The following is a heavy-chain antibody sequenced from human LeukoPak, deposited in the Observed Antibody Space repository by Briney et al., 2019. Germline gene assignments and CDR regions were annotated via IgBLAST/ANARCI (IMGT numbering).Heavy chain of an antibody. V-gene: IGHV4-38-2*01. CDR3: ARLQAPPYYFDY. CDR2: IYHSGST. CDR1: GYSISSGYY. J-gene: IGHJ4*02. Sequence: PSETLSLTCAVSGYSISSGYYWGWIRQPPGKGLEWIGSIYHSGSTYYNPSLKSRVTISVDTSKNQFSLKLSSVTAADTAVYYCARLQAPPYYFDYWGQGTLVTVSS.